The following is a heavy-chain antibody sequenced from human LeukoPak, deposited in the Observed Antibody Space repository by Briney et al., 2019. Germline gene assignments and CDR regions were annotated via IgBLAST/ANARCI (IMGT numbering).Heavy chain of an antibody. CDR1: GYTFTSFA. CDR2: INAGNGNT. D-gene: IGHD2-15*01. J-gene: IGHJ4*02. CDR3: ARDSGYCSGGSCLYFDY. V-gene: IGHV1-3*01. Sequence: ASVTVSCKASGYTFTSFAMHWVRQAPGQRLEWMGWINAGNGNTKYSQKFQGRVTITRDTSASTAYMELSSLRSEDTAVYYCARDSGYCSGGSCLYFDYWGQGTLVTVSS.